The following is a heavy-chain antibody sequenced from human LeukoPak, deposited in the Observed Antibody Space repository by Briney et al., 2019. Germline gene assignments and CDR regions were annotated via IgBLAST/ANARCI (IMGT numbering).Heavy chain of an antibody. V-gene: IGHV1-18*04. D-gene: IGHD3-10*01. Sequence: ASVKVSCKASGYTFSGYYMHWVRQAPGQGLEWMGWISAYNGNTNYAQKLQGRVTMTTDTSTSTAYMELRSLRSDDTAVYYCAIPYYYGSGSYDYWGQGTLVTVSS. CDR1: GYTFSGYY. J-gene: IGHJ4*02. CDR3: AIPYYYGSGSYDY. CDR2: ISAYNGNT.